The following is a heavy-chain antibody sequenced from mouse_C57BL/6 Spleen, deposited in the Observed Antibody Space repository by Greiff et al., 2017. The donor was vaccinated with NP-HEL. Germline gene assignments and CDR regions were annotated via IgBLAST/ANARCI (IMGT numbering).Heavy chain of an antibody. V-gene: IGHV1-80*01. CDR2: IYPGDGDT. D-gene: IGHD1-1*01. CDR1: GYAFSSYW. J-gene: IGHJ1*03. CDR3: ARSYYGSSYPYWYFDV. Sequence: VQLQQSGAELVKPGASVKISCKASGYAFSSYWMNWVKQRPGKGLEWIGQIYPGDGDTNYNGKFKGKATLTADKSSSTAYMQLSSLTSEDSAFYYCARSYYGSSYPYWYFDVWGTGTTVTVSS.